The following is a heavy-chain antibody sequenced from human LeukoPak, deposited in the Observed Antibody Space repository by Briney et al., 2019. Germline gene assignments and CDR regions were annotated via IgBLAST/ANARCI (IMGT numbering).Heavy chain of an antibody. CDR3: AREGWNGPGY. CDR1: GFTFSSYS. J-gene: IGHJ4*02. Sequence: GGSLRLSCAASGFTFSSYSMNWVRQAPAKGLEWVSYISSSSSTIYYADSVKGRFTISRDNAKNSLYLQMNSLRAEDTAVYYCAREGWNGPGYWGQGTLVTVSS. CDR2: ISSSSSTI. V-gene: IGHV3-48*01. D-gene: IGHD1-1*01.